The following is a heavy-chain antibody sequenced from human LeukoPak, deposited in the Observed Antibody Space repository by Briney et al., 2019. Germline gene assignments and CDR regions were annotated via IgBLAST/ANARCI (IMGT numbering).Heavy chain of an antibody. CDR2: IYYSGST. J-gene: IGHJ4*02. CDR3: ARVSSGGYFHTYYFDY. D-gene: IGHD3-22*01. V-gene: IGHV4-59*01. CDR1: GGSISSYY. Sequence: PSETLSLTCTVSGGSISSYYWSWIRQPPGKGLEWTGYIYYSGSTNYNPSLKSRVTISVDTSKNQFSLKLSSVTAADTAIYYCARVSSGGYFHTYYFDYWGQGTLVTVSS.